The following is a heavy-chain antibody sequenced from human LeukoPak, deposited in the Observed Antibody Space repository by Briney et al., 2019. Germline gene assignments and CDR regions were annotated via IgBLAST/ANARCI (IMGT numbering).Heavy chain of an antibody. CDR2: IWYDGSKK. CDR3: ARGGNSSWDY. CDR1: GFSFSSYG. J-gene: IGHJ4*02. V-gene: IGHV3-33*01. Sequence: PGGSLRLSCAASGFSFSSYGMHWVRQAPGKGLEWVAVIWYDGSKKYYADSVKGRFIISRDNSRNTLYLQMNSLRVEDTAVYYCARGGNSSWDYWGQGALVTVSS. D-gene: IGHD6-6*01.